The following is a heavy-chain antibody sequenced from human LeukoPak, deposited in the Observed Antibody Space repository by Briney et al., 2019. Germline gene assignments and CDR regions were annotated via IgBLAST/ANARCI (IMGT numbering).Heavy chain of an antibody. D-gene: IGHD3-10*01. Sequence: SVKVSCKASGGTFSSYAISWVRQAPGQGLEWMGRIIPILGIANYAQKFQGRVTITADKSTSTAYMELSSLRSEDTAVYYCASVWSGSGSYNYYGMDVWGQGTTVTVSS. J-gene: IGHJ6*02. V-gene: IGHV1-69*04. CDR1: GGTFSSYA. CDR3: ASVWSGSGSYNYYGMDV. CDR2: IIPILGIA.